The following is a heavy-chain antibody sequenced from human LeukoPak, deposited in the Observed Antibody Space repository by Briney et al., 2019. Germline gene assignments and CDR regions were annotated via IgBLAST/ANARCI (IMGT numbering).Heavy chain of an antibody. V-gene: IGHV1-69*06. Sequence: ASVKVSCKASGGTFSSYAISWVRQAPGQGLEWMGGIIPIFGTANYAQKFQGRVTMTEDTSTDTAYMELSSLRSEDTAVYYCATDPPTYGDYENYWGQGTLVTVSS. J-gene: IGHJ4*02. CDR2: IIPIFGTA. D-gene: IGHD4-17*01. CDR1: GGTFSSYA. CDR3: ATDPPTYGDYENY.